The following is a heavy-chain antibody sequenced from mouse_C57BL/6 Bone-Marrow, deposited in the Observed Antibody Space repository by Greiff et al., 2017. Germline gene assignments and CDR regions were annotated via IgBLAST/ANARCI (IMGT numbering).Heavy chain of an antibody. CDR3: ARDDDDGYYAMDY. D-gene: IGHD2-3*01. Sequence: EVKLVESGGGLVKPGGSLKLSCAASGFTFSSYAMSWVRQTPEKRLEWVATISDGGSSTYYPDNVKGRFTISKDNAKNYLYLQMSHLKSEDTAMYYSARDDDDGYYAMDYWGQGTSVTVSS. V-gene: IGHV5-4*01. CDR1: GFTFSSYA. J-gene: IGHJ4*01. CDR2: ISDGGSST.